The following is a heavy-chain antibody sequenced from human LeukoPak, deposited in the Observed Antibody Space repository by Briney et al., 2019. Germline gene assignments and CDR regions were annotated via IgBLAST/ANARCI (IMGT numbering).Heavy chain of an antibody. V-gene: IGHV3-21*01. CDR1: GFTFSNHE. J-gene: IGHJ6*03. CDR3: AREYHLYYDFWSGTYYYYYMDV. CDR2: ISSSSSYI. Sequence: GGSLRLSCVASGFTFSNHEMSWVRQAPGKGLEWVSSISSSSSYIYYADSVKGRFTISRDNAKNSLYLQMNSLRAEDTAVYYCAREYHLYYDFWSGTYYYYYMDVWGKGTTVTVSS. D-gene: IGHD3-3*01.